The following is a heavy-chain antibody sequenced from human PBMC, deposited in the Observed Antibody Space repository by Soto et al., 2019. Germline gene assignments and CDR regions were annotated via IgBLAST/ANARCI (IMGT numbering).Heavy chain of an antibody. Sequence: QVQLVQSGAEVKKPGASVKVSCKASGYSFTSYEINWVRQATGQGLEWLGWMNPDRGNTGYGEKLRGGITLTRNTARSTAYMELSSLRYEDTAVYYCATWTERGGYWGQGTLVTVSS. CDR1: GYSFTSYE. J-gene: IGHJ4*02. CDR2: MNPDRGNT. D-gene: IGHD1-1*01. CDR3: ATWTERGGY. V-gene: IGHV1-8*01.